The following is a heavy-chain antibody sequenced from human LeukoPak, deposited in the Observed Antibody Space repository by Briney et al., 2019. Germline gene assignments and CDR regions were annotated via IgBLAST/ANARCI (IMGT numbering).Heavy chain of an antibody. D-gene: IGHD3-22*01. Sequence: SETLSLTCTVSGGSISSYYWGWLRQPAGKGLEWIGRIYTSGSTNHNPSLKSRVTISVDTSKNQFSLKLSSVTAADTAVYYCARDYYYDSSGLDYWGQGTLVTVSS. CDR2: IYTSGST. CDR1: GGSISSYY. V-gene: IGHV4-4*07. J-gene: IGHJ4*02. CDR3: ARDYYYDSSGLDY.